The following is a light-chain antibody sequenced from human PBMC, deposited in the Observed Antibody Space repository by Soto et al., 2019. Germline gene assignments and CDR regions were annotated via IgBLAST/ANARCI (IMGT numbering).Light chain of an antibody. CDR3: QQCNNWPFT. CDR1: QSVNSS. Sequence: EIVMTQSPATLSVSPGERATLSCRASQSVNSSLAWYQQKPGQAPRLLIHGVSTRATDIPARFSGSGSGTEFTLTISSLQSEEFAVYYCQQCNNWPFTFGQGTRLEIK. CDR2: GVS. J-gene: IGKJ5*01. V-gene: IGKV3-15*01.